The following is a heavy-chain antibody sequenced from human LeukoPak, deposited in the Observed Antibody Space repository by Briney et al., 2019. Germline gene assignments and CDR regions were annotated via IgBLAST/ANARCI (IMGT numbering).Heavy chain of an antibody. CDR1: RGSISSGGYY. Sequence: TLSLTCTVSRGSISSGGYYWSWIRQHPGKGLEWIGYIYYSGSTYYNPSLKSRVTISVDTSKNQFSLKLSSVTAADTAVYYCARNSYSYGRYDAFDIWGQGTMVTVSS. J-gene: IGHJ3*02. V-gene: IGHV4-31*03. CDR3: ARNSYSYGRYDAFDI. CDR2: IYYSGST. D-gene: IGHD5-18*01.